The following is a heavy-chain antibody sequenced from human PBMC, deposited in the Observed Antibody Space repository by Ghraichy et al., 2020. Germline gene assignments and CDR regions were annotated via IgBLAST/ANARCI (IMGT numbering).Heavy chain of an antibody. CDR2: ISSSSSYI. CDR1: GFTFSSYS. V-gene: IGHV3-21*01. D-gene: IGHD1-26*01. J-gene: IGHJ2*01. Sequence: GGSLRLSCAASGFTFSSYSMNWVRQAPGKGLEWVSSISSSSSYIYYADSVKGRFTISRDNAKNSLYLQMNSLRAEDTAVYYCARDEVVGFDWYFDLWGRGTLVTVSS. CDR3: ARDEVVGFDWYFDL.